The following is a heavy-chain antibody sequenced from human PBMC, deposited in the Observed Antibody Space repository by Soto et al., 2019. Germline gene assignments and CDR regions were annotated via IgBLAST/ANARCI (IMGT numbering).Heavy chain of an antibody. CDR2: INPSNGFT. Sequence: QVQLVQSVTELKKPGASVSLSCKASGFTFTDYYFNWVRQSPGEGLQWMGIINPSNGFTSIAQKFQDRVTMTTDTSTNTVYMEVRSLRFEDTAVYFCARDRPDTYCGGDCPLGYYYHGMDVWGQGTAVTVSS. J-gene: IGHJ6*02. D-gene: IGHD2-21*02. V-gene: IGHV1-46*01. CDR1: GFTFTDYY. CDR3: ARDRPDTYCGGDCPLGYYYHGMDV.